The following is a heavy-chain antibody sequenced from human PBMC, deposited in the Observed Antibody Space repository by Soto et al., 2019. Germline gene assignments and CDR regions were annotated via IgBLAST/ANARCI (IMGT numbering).Heavy chain of an antibody. J-gene: IGHJ4*02. D-gene: IGHD6-13*01. CDR3: AKAGGAAGTVDYFDY. Sequence: LRLSCAASGFTFNNYAINWVRQSPGKGLEWVSVISGSAGSTYYADSVKGRFTITRDNSKNTLYLQMSSLRAEDTAVYYCAKAGGAAGTVDYFDYWGQGTLVTVSS. CDR2: ISGSAGST. V-gene: IGHV3-23*01. CDR1: GFTFNNYA.